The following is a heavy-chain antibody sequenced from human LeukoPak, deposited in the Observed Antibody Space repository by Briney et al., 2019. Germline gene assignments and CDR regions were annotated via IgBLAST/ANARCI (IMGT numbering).Heavy chain of an antibody. CDR3: AHRLTPNYDILTGYYTKEGGGFDY. V-gene: IGHV2-5*02. J-gene: IGHJ4*02. Sequence: SGPTLVKPTQTLTLTCTFSGFSLSTSGVGVGWIRQPPGKALEWLALIYWDDDKRYSPSLKSRLTITKDTSKNQVVLTMTNMDPVDTATYYCAHRLTPNYDILTGYYTKEGGGFDYWGQGTLVTVSS. D-gene: IGHD3-9*01. CDR2: IYWDDDK. CDR1: GFSLSTSGVG.